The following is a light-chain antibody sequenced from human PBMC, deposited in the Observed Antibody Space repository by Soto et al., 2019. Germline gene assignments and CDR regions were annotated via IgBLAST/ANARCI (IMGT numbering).Light chain of an antibody. CDR3: QQYDILPIT. Sequence: DIQMTQSPSTLSATAGDRVTITCRASQSISSWLAWYQHKPGKAPKLLIYDASNLEIGVPSRFSGSGSGTHFTFTISSLQTEDIGTYYCQQYDILPITFGRGTRLEIK. CDR1: QSISSW. CDR2: DAS. V-gene: IGKV1-5*01. J-gene: IGKJ5*01.